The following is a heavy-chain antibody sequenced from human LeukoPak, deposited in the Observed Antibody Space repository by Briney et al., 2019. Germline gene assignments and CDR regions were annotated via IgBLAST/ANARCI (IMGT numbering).Heavy chain of an antibody. CDR3: AKDPPRGYAMDV. CDR2: ISYDGSNK. Sequence: LSLTCTVSGGSISSSSYYWGWIRQAPGKGLEWVAGISYDGSNKYYADSVKGRFTISRDNSKNTLYLQMNSLRAEDTAVYYCAKDPPRGYAMDVWGQGTTVTVSS. J-gene: IGHJ6*02. CDR1: GGSISSSS. V-gene: IGHV3-30*18. D-gene: IGHD5-12*01.